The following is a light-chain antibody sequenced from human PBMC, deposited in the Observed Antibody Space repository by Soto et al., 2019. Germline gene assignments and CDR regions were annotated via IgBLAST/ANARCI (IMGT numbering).Light chain of an antibody. J-gene: IGKJ5*01. CDR1: QSVNSN. V-gene: IGKV3-15*01. Sequence: EMVMTQCPAILSVSPGESATLSCRASQSVNSNYLAWYQQHPGQPPRLLIYGISTRATGIPARFSGSGSGTEFSLTISSLQSEDFAVYYCQQYSKWPITFGQGTRLEI. CDR3: QQYSKWPIT. CDR2: GIS.